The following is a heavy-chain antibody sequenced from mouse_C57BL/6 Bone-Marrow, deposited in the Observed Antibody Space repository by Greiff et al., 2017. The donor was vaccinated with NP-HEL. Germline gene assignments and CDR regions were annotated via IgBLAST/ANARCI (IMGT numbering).Heavy chain of an antibody. J-gene: IGHJ4*01. CDR2: ISNGGGST. CDR3: ARLFSMDY. V-gene: IGHV5-12*01. CDR1: GFTFSDYY. Sequence: EVKLVESGGGLVQPGGSLTLSCAASGFTFSDYYMYWVRQTPEKRLEWVAYISNGGGSTYYPDTVKGRFTISRDNAKNTLYLQMSRLKSEDTAMYYCARLFSMDYWGQGTSVTVSS.